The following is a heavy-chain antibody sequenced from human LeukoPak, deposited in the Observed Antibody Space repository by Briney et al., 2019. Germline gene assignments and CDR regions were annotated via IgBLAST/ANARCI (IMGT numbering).Heavy chain of an antibody. Sequence: SETLSLTCTVSGGSISGHCWSWIRQPPGKGLEWIGYIYDSETTNYNPSLKSRVTMSLDTSKNQFSLKLRSVTAADTAIYYCARSGNGGNYYNWFDPWGQGTLVTVSS. CDR3: ARSGNGGNYYNWFDP. V-gene: IGHV4-59*11. J-gene: IGHJ5*02. CDR1: GGSISGHC. D-gene: IGHD4/OR15-4a*01. CDR2: IYDSETT.